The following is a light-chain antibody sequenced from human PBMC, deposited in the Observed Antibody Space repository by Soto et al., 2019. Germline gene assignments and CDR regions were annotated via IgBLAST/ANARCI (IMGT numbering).Light chain of an antibody. CDR1: SSDVGGYNY. CDR2: EVS. CDR3: SSYTSTSTPGV. Sequence: QSVLAQPASVSGSPGQSITISCTGTSSDVGGYNYVSWYQLHPGKAPKLIIYEVSHRPSGASNHFSGYKSGNTASLTISGLQAEDEADYYCSSYTSTSTPGVVGTGTKVTVL. V-gene: IGLV2-14*01. J-gene: IGLJ1*01.